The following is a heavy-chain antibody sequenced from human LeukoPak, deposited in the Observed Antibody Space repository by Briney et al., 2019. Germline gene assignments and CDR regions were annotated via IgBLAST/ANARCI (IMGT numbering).Heavy chain of an antibody. J-gene: IGHJ6*03. CDR3: ARESNHYTIFGVVIIPKPYYYYYMDV. Sequence: ASVKVSCKASGYTFTSYYMHWVRQAPGQGLEWMGIINPSGGSTSYAQKFQGRVTMTRDTSTSTVYMELSSLRSEDTAVYYCARESNHYTIFGVVIIPKPYYYYYMDVWGKGTTVTVSS. D-gene: IGHD3-3*01. CDR2: INPSGGST. V-gene: IGHV1-46*01. CDR1: GYTFTSYY.